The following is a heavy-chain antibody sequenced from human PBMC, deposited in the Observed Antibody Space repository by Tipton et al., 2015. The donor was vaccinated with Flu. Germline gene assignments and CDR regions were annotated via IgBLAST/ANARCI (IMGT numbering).Heavy chain of an antibody. D-gene: IGHD4-11*01. Sequence: TLSLTCVVSGGSIRSDSHYWVWIRQPPGKGLEWIGSVYYTGTTYYNPSLKSRVIISVARSKNQFSLRLTSVTAADTAMYYCARRDYSNYVSEPKNWFDSWGQGTLVTVSS. J-gene: IGHJ5*01. CDR2: VYYTGTT. V-gene: IGHV4-39*07. CDR3: ARRDYSNYVSEPKNWFDS. CDR1: GGSIRSDSHY.